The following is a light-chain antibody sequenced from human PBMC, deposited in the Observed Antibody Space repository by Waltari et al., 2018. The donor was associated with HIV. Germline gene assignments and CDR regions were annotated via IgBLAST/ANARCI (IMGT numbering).Light chain of an antibody. CDR3: QSADSSGTYSVV. Sequence: SYELTQPPSVSVSPRQTARITCSGDALPKQYAYWYQQKPGQAPVLVIYKDSERPSGIPERFSGSSSGTTVTLTISGVQAEDEADYYCQSADSSGTYSVVFGGGTKLTVL. V-gene: IGLV3-25*03. CDR2: KDS. CDR1: ALPKQY. J-gene: IGLJ2*01.